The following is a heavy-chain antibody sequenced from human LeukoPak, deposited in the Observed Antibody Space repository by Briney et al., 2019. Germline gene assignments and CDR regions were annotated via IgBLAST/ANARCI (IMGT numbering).Heavy chain of an antibody. J-gene: IGHJ4*02. Sequence: GRSLRLSCAASGFTFSSYAMHWVRQAPGKGLEGVAVISYDGSNKYYADSVKGRFTISRDNSKNTLYLQMNSLRAEDTAVYYCARDPQWELGYFDYWGQGTLVTVSS. D-gene: IGHD1-26*01. CDR1: GFTFSSYA. CDR2: ISYDGSNK. V-gene: IGHV3-30-3*01. CDR3: ARDPQWELGYFDY.